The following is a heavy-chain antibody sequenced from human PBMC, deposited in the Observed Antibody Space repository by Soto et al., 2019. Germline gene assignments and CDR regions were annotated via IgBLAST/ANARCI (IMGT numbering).Heavy chain of an antibody. CDR2: ISGSGHNT. CDR1: RFAFNSYA. D-gene: IGHD2-2*01. J-gene: IGHJ5*02. V-gene: IGHV3-23*01. CDR3: ARDSTSWDYWFDP. Sequence: GGSLRLSCAASRFAFNSYAMSLVRQSPGKGLQWVSTISGSGHNTYYADSVEGRFTISRENSKNTLHLQMNSLRAEDTAIYYCARDSTSWDYWFDPWGQGTQITVSS.